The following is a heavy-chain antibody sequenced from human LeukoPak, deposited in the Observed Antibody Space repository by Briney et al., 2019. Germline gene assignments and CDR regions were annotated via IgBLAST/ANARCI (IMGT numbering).Heavy chain of an antibody. J-gene: IGHJ6*02. V-gene: IGHV3-53*01. CDR1: GLTLSNVW. CDR3: ARAGPYSNYYYYGMDV. D-gene: IGHD2-21*01. CDR2: IYSGGST. Sequence: PGGSLRLSCAVSGLTLSNVWMSWVRQAPGKGLEWVSVIYSGGSTYYADSVKGRFTISRDNSKNTLYLQMNSLRAEDTAVYYCARAGPYSNYYYYGMDVWGQGTTVTVSS.